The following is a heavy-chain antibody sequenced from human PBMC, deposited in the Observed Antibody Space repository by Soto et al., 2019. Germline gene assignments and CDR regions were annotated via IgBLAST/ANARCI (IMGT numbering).Heavy chain of an antibody. V-gene: IGHV4-34*01. D-gene: IGHD3-10*01. CDR1: GGSFSGYY. CDR3: ARATGTMVRGWTGYYYYGMDV. Sequence: PSETLSLTCAVYGGSFSGYYWSWIRQPPGKGLEWIGEINHSGSTNYNPSLKSRVTMSVDTSKNQFSLKLSSVTAADTAVYYCARATGTMVRGWTGYYYYGMDVWGQGTTVTVYS. CDR2: INHSGST. J-gene: IGHJ6*02.